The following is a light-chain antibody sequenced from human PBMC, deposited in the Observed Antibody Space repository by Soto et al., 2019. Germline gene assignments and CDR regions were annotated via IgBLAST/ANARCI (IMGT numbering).Light chain of an antibody. CDR3: QQYGSSWT. Sequence: EILLTQSPATLSLSPGERATLSCRASQSVANLLAWYQQRPGQAPRLLIYDASNRATGIPARFSGSGSGTDFTLTISRLEPEDFALYYCQQYGSSWTFGQGTKVDIK. V-gene: IGKV3-11*01. J-gene: IGKJ1*01. CDR2: DAS. CDR1: QSVANL.